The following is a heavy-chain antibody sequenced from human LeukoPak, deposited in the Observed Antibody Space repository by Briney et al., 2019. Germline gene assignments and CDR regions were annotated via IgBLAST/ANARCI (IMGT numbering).Heavy chain of an antibody. CDR2: IDSNSNFM. D-gene: IGHD6-13*01. CDR1: GFTVSNNY. Sequence: GGSLRLSCAASGFTVSNNYMTWVRQAPGKGLEWVSLIDSNSNFMNYADSVKGRFTISRDNAKKSLYLEMNSLRAEDTAVYYCAKDSHSWSRDYWGQGTLVTVSS. J-gene: IGHJ4*02. CDR3: AKDSHSWSRDY. V-gene: IGHV3-21*01.